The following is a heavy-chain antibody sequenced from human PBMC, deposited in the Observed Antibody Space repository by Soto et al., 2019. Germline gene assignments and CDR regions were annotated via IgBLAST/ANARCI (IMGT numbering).Heavy chain of an antibody. CDR2: ISYDGSNK. D-gene: IGHD6-25*01. V-gene: IGHV3-30*18. CDR3: AKDRLDYFDY. Sequence: VGSLRLSCAASGFTFSSYGMHWVRQAPGKGLEWVAVISYDGSNKYYADSVKGRFTISRDNSKNTLYLQMNSLRAEDTAVYYCAKDRLDYFDYWGQGTLVTVSS. CDR1: GFTFSSYG. J-gene: IGHJ4*02.